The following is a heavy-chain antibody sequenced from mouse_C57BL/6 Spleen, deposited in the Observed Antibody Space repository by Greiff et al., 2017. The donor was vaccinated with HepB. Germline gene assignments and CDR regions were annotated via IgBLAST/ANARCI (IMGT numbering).Heavy chain of an antibody. D-gene: IGHD1-1*01. J-gene: IGHJ1*03. CDR3: ARCPSSRYFDV. V-gene: IGHV1-4*01. Sequence: VQLQQSGAELARPGASVKMSCKASGYTFTSYTMHWVKQRPGQGLEWIGYINPSSGYTKYNQKFKDKDTLTADKSSSTAYMQLSSLTSEDSAVYYCARCPSSRYFDVWGTGTTVTVSS. CDR1: GYTFTSYT. CDR2: INPSSGYT.